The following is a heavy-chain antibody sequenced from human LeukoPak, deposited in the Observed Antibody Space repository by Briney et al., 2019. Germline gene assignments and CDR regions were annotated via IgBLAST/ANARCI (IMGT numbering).Heavy chain of an antibody. CDR2: IYYGGST. D-gene: IGHD2-15*01. CDR3: ARWGADCSGGSCYSKRPAKRTFDY. Sequence: PSETLSLTCAVSGYSISSGYYWGWIRQPPGKVQEWIGYIYYGGSTNYNPSLKSRVTISVDTSKNQFSLKLSSVTAADTAVYYCARWGADCSGGSCYSKRPAKRTFDYWGQGTLVTVSS. V-gene: IGHV4-61*01. J-gene: IGHJ4*02. CDR1: GYSISSGYY.